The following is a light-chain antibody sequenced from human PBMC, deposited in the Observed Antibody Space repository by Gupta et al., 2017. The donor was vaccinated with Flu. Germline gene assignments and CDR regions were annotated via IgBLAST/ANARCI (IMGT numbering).Light chain of an antibody. CDR2: DVS. CDR1: SSDVGGYNY. Sequence: QSALTQPRSVSGSPGPSATISCTGTSSDVGGYNYVSWYQQHPGEAPKLMIYDVSKRPSGVPDRFSGSKSGNTASLTISGLQAEDEADYYCCSYAGSYTGVFGGGTKLTVL. CDR3: CSYAGSYTGV. J-gene: IGLJ3*02. V-gene: IGLV2-11*01.